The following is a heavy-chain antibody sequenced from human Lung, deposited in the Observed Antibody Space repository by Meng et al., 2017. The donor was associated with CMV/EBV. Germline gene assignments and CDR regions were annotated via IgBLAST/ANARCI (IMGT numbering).Heavy chain of an antibody. J-gene: IGHJ6*02. D-gene: IGHD3-3*01. CDR3: ARRRTIFGVVIDYGMDV. V-gene: IGHV4-34*01. Sequence: SQXXSLTXAVYGGSFSGYYWSWIRQPPGKGLEWIGEINHSGSTNYNPSLKSRVTISVDTSKNQFSLKLSSVTAADTAVYYCARRRTIFGVVIDYGMDVWGQGXTVTVSS. CDR1: GGSFSGYY. CDR2: INHSGST.